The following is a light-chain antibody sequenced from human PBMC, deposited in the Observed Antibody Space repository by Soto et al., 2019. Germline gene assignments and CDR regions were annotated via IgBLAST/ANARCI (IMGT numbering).Light chain of an antibody. Sequence: EIVLTQSPGTLSLSPGERATLSCRASQTISSKYLAWYQQKPGQAPRLLIYGTSRRALGIPDRFSGSGSGTDFTLTVIRLEPEDFAVYFCQHYDTSPPLSTVGPGTKVYI. V-gene: IGKV3-20*01. J-gene: IGKJ3*01. CDR1: QTISSKY. CDR3: QHYDTSPPLST. CDR2: GTS.